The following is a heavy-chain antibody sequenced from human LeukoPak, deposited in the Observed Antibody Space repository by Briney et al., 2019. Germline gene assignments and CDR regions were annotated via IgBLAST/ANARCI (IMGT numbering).Heavy chain of an antibody. J-gene: IGHJ5*02. CDR1: GFTFSNYG. CDR3: ARDKNCSSTSCYARGGTNWFDP. V-gene: IGHV3-33*08. Sequence: GGSLRLSCAASGFTFSNYGMTWVRQAPGKGLEWVAVIWYDGSNKYYADSVKGRFTISRDNSKNTLYLQMNSLRAEDTAVYYCARDKNCSSTSCYARGGTNWFDPWGQGTLVTVSS. D-gene: IGHD2-2*01. CDR2: IWYDGSNK.